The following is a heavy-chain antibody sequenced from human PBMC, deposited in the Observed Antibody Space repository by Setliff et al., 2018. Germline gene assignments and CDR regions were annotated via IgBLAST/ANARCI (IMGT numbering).Heavy chain of an antibody. CDR3: ATPRSHLFGSGSYYDY. D-gene: IGHD3-10*01. J-gene: IGHJ4*01. Sequence: LSLTCNVSGGSISSSTHYWGWIRQPPGKGLEWIGGIYYTGSTYYNPSLKSRVTISADKSENQFSLKLSSVTAADTAVYYCATPRSHLFGSGSYYDYWGQGTLVTVSS. V-gene: IGHV4-39*01. CDR1: GGSISSSTHY. CDR2: IYYTGST.